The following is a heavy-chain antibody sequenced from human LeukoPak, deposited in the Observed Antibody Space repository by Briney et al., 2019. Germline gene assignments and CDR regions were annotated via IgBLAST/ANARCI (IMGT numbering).Heavy chain of an antibody. CDR1: GYSISSGYY. J-gene: IGHJ3*02. Sequence: KPSETLSLTCAVSGYSISSGYYWGWIRQPPGKGLEWIGSIYHSGSTYYNPSLKSRVTISVDTSRNQFSLKLSSVTAADMAVYYCARDLGNDFWSGYPGDAFDIWGQGTMVTVSS. V-gene: IGHV4-38-2*02. CDR3: ARDLGNDFWSGYPGDAFDI. CDR2: IYHSGST. D-gene: IGHD3-3*01.